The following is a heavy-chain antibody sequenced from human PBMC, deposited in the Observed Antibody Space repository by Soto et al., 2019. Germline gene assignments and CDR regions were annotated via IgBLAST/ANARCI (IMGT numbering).Heavy chain of an antibody. V-gene: IGHV1-2*02. CDR1: GYPVTAYY. CDR2: INPATGAA. J-gene: IGHJ3*02. CDR3: AGGGGVGVAGSAAFDM. Sequence: QLHLVQSGAVVKKPGASVTVSCSASGYPVTAYYMHWVRQAPGRGLEWMGGINPATGAAKYTQTCQGRVPMTRDRSPSTVFMDLSGLTSGDTAVFSWAGGGGVGVAGSAAFDMWGQGTLVTVSS. D-gene: IGHD3-3*01.